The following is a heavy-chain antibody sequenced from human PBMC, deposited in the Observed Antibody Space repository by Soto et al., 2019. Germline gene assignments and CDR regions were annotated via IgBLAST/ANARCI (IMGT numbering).Heavy chain of an antibody. CDR2: INHSGST. Sequence: SETLSLTCAAYGGSFSGYYWSWIRQPPGKGLEWIGEINHSGSTNYNPSLKSRVTISVDTSKNQFSLKLSSVTAADTAVYYCARGLGSSSPFDYWGQGTLVTVSS. CDR3: ARGLGSSSPFDY. V-gene: IGHV4-34*01. CDR1: GGSFSGYY. J-gene: IGHJ4*02. D-gene: IGHD6-6*01.